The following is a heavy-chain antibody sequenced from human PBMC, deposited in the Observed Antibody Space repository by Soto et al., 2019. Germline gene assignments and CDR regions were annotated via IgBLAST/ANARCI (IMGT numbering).Heavy chain of an antibody. CDR3: ARARRDCSSTSCRHLDY. Sequence: SETLSLTCTFSCGSIISGGYYWSWIRQHPGKGLEWIGYIYYSGSTYYNPSLKSRVTISVDTSKNQFSLKLSSVTAADTAVYYCARARRDCSSTSCRHLDYWGQGTLVTVSS. CDR1: CGSIISGGYY. V-gene: IGHV4-31*03. D-gene: IGHD2-2*01. J-gene: IGHJ4*02. CDR2: IYYSGST.